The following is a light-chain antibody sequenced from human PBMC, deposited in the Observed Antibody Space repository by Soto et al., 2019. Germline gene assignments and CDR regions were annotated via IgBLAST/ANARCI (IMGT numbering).Light chain of an antibody. CDR3: QQYGSSLGA. CDR1: QSVSSNH. Sequence: EIVLTQSPGTLSLSPGERATLSCRASQSVSSNHLAWYQQKPGQAPRLLIYGASSRATGIPDRFSGSGSGTDFTLTISRLEPEDFAVYYCQQYGSSLGAFGPGTKVDIK. J-gene: IGKJ3*01. V-gene: IGKV3-20*01. CDR2: GAS.